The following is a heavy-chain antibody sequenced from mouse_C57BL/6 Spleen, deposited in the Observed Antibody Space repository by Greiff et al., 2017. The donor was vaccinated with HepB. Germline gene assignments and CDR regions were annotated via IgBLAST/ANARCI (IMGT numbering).Heavy chain of an antibody. CDR2: ISSGGDYI. V-gene: IGHV5-9-1*02. CDR3: TRDPYGNPFAY. CDR1: GFTFSSYA. D-gene: IGHD2-1*01. J-gene: IGHJ3*01. Sequence: EVQVVESGEGLVKPGGSLKLSCAASGFTFSSYAMSWVRQTPEKRLEWVAYISSGGDYIYYADTVKGRFTISRDNARNTLYLQMSSLKSEDTAMYYCTRDPYGNPFAYWGQGTLVTVSA.